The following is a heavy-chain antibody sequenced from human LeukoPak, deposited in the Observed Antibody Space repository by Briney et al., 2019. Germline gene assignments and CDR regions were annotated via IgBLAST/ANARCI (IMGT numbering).Heavy chain of an antibody. J-gene: IGHJ4*02. Sequence: GGSLRLSCAASGFTVSSNYMSWVRQAPGKGLEWVSAISGSGGSTYYADSVKGRFTISRDNSKNTLYLQMNSLRAEDTAVYYCAKDLSAYSSSWYEIFDYWGQGTLVTVPS. CDR1: GFTVSSNY. D-gene: IGHD6-13*01. CDR3: AKDLSAYSSSWYEIFDY. V-gene: IGHV3-23*01. CDR2: ISGSGGST.